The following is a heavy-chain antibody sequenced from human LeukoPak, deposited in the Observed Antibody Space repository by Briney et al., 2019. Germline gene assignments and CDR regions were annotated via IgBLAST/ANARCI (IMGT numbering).Heavy chain of an antibody. CDR2: FGWNSGSI. D-gene: IGHD3-22*01. Sequence: GGSLRLSCAASGFTFDDYAMHWVRQAPGKGLEWVSGFGWNSGSIGCADSVKGRFTISRDNAKNSLYLQMNSLRAEDMALYYCAKGFRAITMIESGAFDIWGQGTMVTVSS. J-gene: IGHJ3*02. CDR1: GFTFDDYA. V-gene: IGHV3-9*03. CDR3: AKGFRAITMIESGAFDI.